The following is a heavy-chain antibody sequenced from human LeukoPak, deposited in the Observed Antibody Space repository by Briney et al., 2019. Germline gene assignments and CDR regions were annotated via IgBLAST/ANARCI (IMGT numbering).Heavy chain of an antibody. CDR2: INHSGST. V-gene: IGHV4-34*01. CDR1: GGSFSGYY. CDR3: ARGNDFWSGYYTYNWFDP. J-gene: IGHJ5*02. D-gene: IGHD3-3*01. Sequence: KTSETLSLTCAVYGGSFSGYYWSWIRQPPGKGLEWIGEINHSGSTNYNPSLKSRVTISVDTSKSQFSLKLSSVTAADTAVYYCARGNDFWSGYYTYNWFDPWGQGTLVTVSS.